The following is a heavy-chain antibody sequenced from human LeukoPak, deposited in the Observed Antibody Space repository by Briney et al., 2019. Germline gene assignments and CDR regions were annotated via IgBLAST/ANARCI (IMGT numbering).Heavy chain of an antibody. CDR3: ARDHSSSSQLLDY. D-gene: IGHD2-2*01. V-gene: IGHV1-18*01. CDR2: ISAYNGDT. J-gene: IGHJ4*02. Sequence: GASVKVSCKASGYTFTTFGVTWVRQAPRQGLEWMGWISAYNGDTNYAQKFQGRFTTTTDTSTNTAYIELRNLISDDTAVYYCARDHSSSSQLLDYWGQGTLVTVSS. CDR1: GYTFTTFG.